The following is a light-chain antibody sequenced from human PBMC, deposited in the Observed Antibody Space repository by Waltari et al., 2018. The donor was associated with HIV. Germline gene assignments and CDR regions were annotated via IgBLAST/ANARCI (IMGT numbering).Light chain of an antibody. Sequence: SYELTQPPSVSVSPGQTATITCSGDSLSGQYAYWYQQRPGQAPVAIIYKDTERPSGIPERFSGCSSGNTGTLIISEAQTEDEADYYCQSADSSGGFRVFGGGTRLSVL. J-gene: IGLJ3*02. CDR3: QSADSSGGFRV. CDR1: SLSGQY. CDR2: KDT. V-gene: IGLV3-25*03.